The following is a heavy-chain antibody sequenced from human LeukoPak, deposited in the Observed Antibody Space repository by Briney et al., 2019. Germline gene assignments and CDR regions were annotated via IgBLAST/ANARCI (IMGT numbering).Heavy chain of an antibody. Sequence: GGSLRLSCAASGFTFSNYAMNWVRRAPGRGLEWVSGISSTSASTYYIDSVKGRFTISRDNSKNTLYLQMNSLGAEDTAVYYCAKSAVVRGTTGTFDYWGQGTLVTVSS. D-gene: IGHD3-10*01. V-gene: IGHV3-23*01. CDR1: GFTFSNYA. CDR2: ISSTSAST. J-gene: IGHJ4*02. CDR3: AKSAVVRGTTGTFDY.